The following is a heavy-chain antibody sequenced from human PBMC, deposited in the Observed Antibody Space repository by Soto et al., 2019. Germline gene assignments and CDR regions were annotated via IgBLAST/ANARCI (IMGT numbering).Heavy chain of an antibody. J-gene: IGHJ4*02. D-gene: IGHD2-2*01. CDR1: GGSINSGGYY. Sequence: QVQLQESGPGLVKPSQTLTLTCSVSGGSINSGGYYWTWIRQHPGKGLEWIGNIYYSGSTSYKPSLKSRVNISIDTSKNHFSLKLSSVTAADTAVYYSARSSISKKIDYWGQGTLVTVSS. CDR3: ARSSISKKIDY. CDR2: IYYSGST. V-gene: IGHV4-31*03.